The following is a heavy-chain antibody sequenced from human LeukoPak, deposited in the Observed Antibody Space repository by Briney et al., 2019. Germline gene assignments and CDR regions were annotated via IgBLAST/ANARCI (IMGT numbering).Heavy chain of an antibody. D-gene: IGHD6-13*01. CDR2: ISYDGSNK. Sequence: GGSLRLSCAASGFTFSSYGMHWVRQAPGKGLEWVAVISYDGSNKYYADSVKGRFTISRDNSKNTLYLQMNSLRAEDTAVYYCAKGTFIAAPYLDYWGQGTLVTVSS. CDR1: GFTFSSYG. CDR3: AKGTFIAAPYLDY. V-gene: IGHV3-30*18. J-gene: IGHJ4*02.